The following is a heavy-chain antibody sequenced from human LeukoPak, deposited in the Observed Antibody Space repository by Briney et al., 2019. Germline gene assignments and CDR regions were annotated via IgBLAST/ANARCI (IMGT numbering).Heavy chain of an antibody. J-gene: IGHJ4*02. CDR2: IYYSGST. V-gene: IGHV4-59*01. CDR3: ARMVRGVISPDYFDY. CDR1: GGSIRNYY. Sequence: PSETLSLTCTVSGGSIRNYYWSWIRQPPGKGLEWIGYIYYSGSTNYNPSLKSRVTISVDTSKNQFSLKLSSVTAADTAVYYCARMVRGVISPDYFDYWGQGTLVTVSS. D-gene: IGHD3-10*01.